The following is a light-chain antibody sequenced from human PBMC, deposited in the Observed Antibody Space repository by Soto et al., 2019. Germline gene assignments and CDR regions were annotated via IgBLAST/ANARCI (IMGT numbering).Light chain of an antibody. V-gene: IGLV2-11*01. CDR3: CSYAGSYTYV. CDR1: SSDVRGYNY. CDR2: DVS. J-gene: IGLJ1*01. Sequence: QSSLAQPRSVSGSPGQSVTISCTGTSSDVRGYNYVSWYQQHPGRAPKVMIYDVSKRPSGVPDRFSGSKSGNTASLTISGLQAEDEADYYYCSYAGSYTYVFGTGTKVTVL.